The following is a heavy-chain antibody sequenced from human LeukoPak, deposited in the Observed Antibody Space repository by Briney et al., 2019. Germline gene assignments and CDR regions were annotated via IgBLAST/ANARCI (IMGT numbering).Heavy chain of an antibody. D-gene: IGHD4-23*01. Sequence: GASVKVSCKASGYTFTSYGISWVRQAPGQGLEWMGWISAYNGNTNYAQKLQGRVTMTTDTSTSTAYMELRSLRSDDTAVYYCARELSIGATVVTPANYWGQGTLVTVSS. CDR2: ISAYNGNT. CDR1: GYTFTSYG. V-gene: IGHV1-18*01. J-gene: IGHJ4*02. CDR3: ARELSIGATVVTPANY.